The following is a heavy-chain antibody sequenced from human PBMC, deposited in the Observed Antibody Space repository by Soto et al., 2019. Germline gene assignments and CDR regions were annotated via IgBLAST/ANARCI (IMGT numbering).Heavy chain of an antibody. CDR3: ARGVGSSPPRY. CDR1: GGSISVYY. J-gene: IGHJ4*02. D-gene: IGHD1-26*01. V-gene: IGHV4-59*01. CDR2: IYDSGSP. Sequence: QVQLQESGPGQVKPSETLSLKCTISGGSISVYYWRWIRQPPGQALEWIGYIYDSGSPYYNPSLRSRVIISADTSKNPISLELTSATAADTAAYYCARGVGSSPPRYWGRGTLVTVSS.